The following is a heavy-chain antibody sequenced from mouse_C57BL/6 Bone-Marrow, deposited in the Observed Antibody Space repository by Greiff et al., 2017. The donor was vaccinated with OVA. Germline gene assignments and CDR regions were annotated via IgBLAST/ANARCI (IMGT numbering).Heavy chain of an antibody. CDR1: GYSFTSCSF. Sequence: EVQLQQSGPGLVKPSQSLSLSCSVTGYSFTSCSFWYWIRQFPGDILGWLGFISYDGSNYYNTSLKNRITLTADTSKNQLFLKLNSVTTEDTATDYCARDHDPWFAYGGQGTLVTVSA. D-gene: IGHD2-3*01. V-gene: IGHV3-6*01. CDR2: ISYDGSN. J-gene: IGHJ3*01. CDR3: ARDHDPWFAY.